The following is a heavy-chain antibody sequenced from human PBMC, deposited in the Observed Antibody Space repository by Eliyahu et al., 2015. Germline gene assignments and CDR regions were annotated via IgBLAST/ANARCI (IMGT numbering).Heavy chain of an antibody. V-gene: IGHV3-66*01. CDR1: GLXVGSNY. CDR2: IYSGGST. CDR3: ARDVRRGDEDGPSPLRFDY. D-gene: IGHD5-12*01. J-gene: IGHJ4*02. Sequence: EVRLVESGGGLVQPGGSLKLSCAXSGLXVGSNYMTWVRQAPGKGLEWVSVIYSGGSTDYTDSVKGRFTISRDNSRNTLFLQMRSLRAEDTAVYYCARDVRRGDEDGPSPLRFDYWGQGTLVTVSS.